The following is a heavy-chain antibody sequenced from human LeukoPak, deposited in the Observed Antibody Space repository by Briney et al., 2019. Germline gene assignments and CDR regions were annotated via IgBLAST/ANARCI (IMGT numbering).Heavy chain of an antibody. J-gene: IGHJ4*02. V-gene: IGHV3-21*01. CDR1: GLTFSTYS. CDR3: ATYPNSRDNSGWLPPD. D-gene: IGHD6-19*01. Sequence: GGSLRLSCAASGLTFSTYSMNWVRQAPGKGLEWVSSISTGSSYISYADSVKGRFTISRDNAKNSLYLQMNSLRAEDTAVYYCATYPNSRDNSGWLPPDWGQGTLVTVSS. CDR2: ISTGSSYI.